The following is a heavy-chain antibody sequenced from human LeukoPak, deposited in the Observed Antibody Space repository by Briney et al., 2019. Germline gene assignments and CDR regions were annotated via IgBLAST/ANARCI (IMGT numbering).Heavy chain of an antibody. V-gene: IGHV6-1*01. CDR2: TYYRSKWYN. D-gene: IGHD1-26*01. J-gene: IGHJ4*02. CDR1: GDTVSNKNAA. Sequence: SQTLSLTCAISGDTVSNKNAAWNWIRHSPSRGLVWLGRTYYRSKWYNDYAVSVKGRIDINPDTSKNQFSLRLNPVTPEDTAVYFCAREGVGATMANWGQGTLVTVSS. CDR3: AREGVGATMAN.